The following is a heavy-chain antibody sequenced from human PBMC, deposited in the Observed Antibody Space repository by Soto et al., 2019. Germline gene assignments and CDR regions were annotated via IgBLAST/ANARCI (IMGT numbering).Heavy chain of an antibody. D-gene: IGHD4-17*01. V-gene: IGHV2-5*01. J-gene: IGHJ3*02. CDR3: AHSSYGDYGLDDAFDI. CDR1: GFSLSTSGVG. CDR2: IYWNDDK. Sequence: SGPTLVKPTQTLTLTCTFSGFSLSTSGVGVGWIRQPPGKALEWLALIYWNDDKRYSPSLKSRLTITKDTSKNQVVLTMTNMDPVDTATYYCAHSSYGDYGLDDAFDIWGQGTMVTVSS.